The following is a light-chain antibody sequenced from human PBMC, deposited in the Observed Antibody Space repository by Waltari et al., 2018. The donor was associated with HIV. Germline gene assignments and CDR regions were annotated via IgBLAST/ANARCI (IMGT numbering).Light chain of an antibody. CDR2: EVS. V-gene: IGLV2-14*01. CDR1: SSDVGGYNY. CDR3: SSYTSSSTQV. J-gene: IGLJ3*02. Sequence: QSALTQPASVSGSPGQSITISCTGTSSDVGGYNYVSWYQHHPGKAPKPMIYEVSKRPSGVSNRFSGSKSGNTASLTISGLQAEDEADYYCSSYTSSSTQVFGGGTKVTVL.